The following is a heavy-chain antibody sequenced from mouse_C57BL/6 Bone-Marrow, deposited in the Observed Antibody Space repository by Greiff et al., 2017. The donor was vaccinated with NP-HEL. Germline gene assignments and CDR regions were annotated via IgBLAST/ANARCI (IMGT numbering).Heavy chain of an antibody. V-gene: IGHV5-4*01. Sequence: EVQGVESGGGLVKPGGSLKLSCAASGFTFSSYAMSWVRQTPEKRLEWVATISDGGSYTYYPDNVKGRFTISRDNAKNNLYLQMSHLKSEDTAMYYCAGGGYGGFAYWGQGTLVTVSA. J-gene: IGHJ3*01. CDR1: GFTFSSYA. D-gene: IGHD1-1*02. CDR2: ISDGGSYT. CDR3: AGGGYGGFAY.